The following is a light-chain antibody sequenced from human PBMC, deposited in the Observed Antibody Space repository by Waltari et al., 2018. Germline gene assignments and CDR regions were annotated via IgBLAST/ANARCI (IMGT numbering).Light chain of an antibody. CDR1: KLAKKY. CDR3: QVCDSKTSPV. J-gene: IGLJ2*01. V-gene: IGLV3-1*01. Sequence: SYELTQPPSVSVSPGQTASITCSADKLAKKYTYWYQHKPGQSPVPIIYQDTNRHSGIPERFPVSNPGNTATVTISGTPSVDEAADSCQVCDSKTSPVFGGGTKLTVL. CDR2: QDT.